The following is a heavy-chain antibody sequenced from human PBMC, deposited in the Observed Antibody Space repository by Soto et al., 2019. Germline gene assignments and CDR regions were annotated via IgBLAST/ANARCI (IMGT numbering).Heavy chain of an antibody. J-gene: IGHJ6*02. V-gene: IGHV3-21*01. CDR1: GFTFSSYS. CDR2: ISSSSSYI. Sequence: GGSLRLSCAASGFTFSSYSMNWVRQAPGKGLEWVSSISSSSSYIYYADSVKGRFTISRDNAKNSLYLQMNSLRAEDTAVYYCARDLPGPVLMVYKHHGMDVWGQGTTVTVSS. CDR3: ARDLPGPVLMVYKHHGMDV. D-gene: IGHD2-8*01.